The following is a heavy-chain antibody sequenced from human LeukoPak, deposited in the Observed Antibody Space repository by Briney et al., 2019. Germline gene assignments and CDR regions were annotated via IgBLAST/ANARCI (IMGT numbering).Heavy chain of an antibody. Sequence: SETLSLTCTVSGYSISSGYYWGWIRQPPGKGLEWIGSIYHSGSTYYNPSLKSRVTISVDTSKNQFSLKLSSVTAADTAVYYCAKAHQWLGHNWFDPWGQGTLVTVSS. CDR1: GYSISSGYY. V-gene: IGHV4-38-2*02. CDR2: IYHSGST. D-gene: IGHD6-19*01. CDR3: AKAHQWLGHNWFDP. J-gene: IGHJ5*02.